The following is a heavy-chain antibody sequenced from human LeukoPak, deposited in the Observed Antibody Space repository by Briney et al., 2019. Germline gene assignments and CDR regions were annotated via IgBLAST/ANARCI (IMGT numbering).Heavy chain of an antibody. Sequence: QPSETLSLTCTVSGGSISSSSYYWGWIRQPPGKGLEWIGYIYYSGSTNYNPSLKSRVTISVDTSKNQFSLKLNSVTAADTAVYYCARIYSSSWFLNWFDPWGQGTLVTVSS. CDR2: IYYSGST. J-gene: IGHJ5*02. V-gene: IGHV4-61*05. CDR3: ARIYSSSWFLNWFDP. CDR1: GGSISSSSYY. D-gene: IGHD6-13*01.